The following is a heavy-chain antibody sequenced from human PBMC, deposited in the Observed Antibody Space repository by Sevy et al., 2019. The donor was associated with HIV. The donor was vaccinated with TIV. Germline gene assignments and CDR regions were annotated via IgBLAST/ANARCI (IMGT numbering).Heavy chain of an antibody. Sequence: QSQTLSLTCAISGDSVSSNSATWNWIRQSPSRGLQWLGRTYRRSKWSNDYAASLKSRITVKPDTSKNQFSLQLNSVTPEDTAVYYCARAKAATFDYRGQGTLVTVSS. CDR2: TYRRSKWSN. D-gene: IGHD6-25*01. CDR1: GDSVSSNSAT. V-gene: IGHV6-1*01. J-gene: IGHJ4*02. CDR3: ARAKAATFDY.